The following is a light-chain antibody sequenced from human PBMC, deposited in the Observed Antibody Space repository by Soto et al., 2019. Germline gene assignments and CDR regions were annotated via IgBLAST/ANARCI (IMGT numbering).Light chain of an antibody. J-gene: IGLJ1*01. CDR2: EVS. V-gene: IGLV2-14*01. CDR3: SSYTSSSTYV. Sequence: QSVLTQPASVSGSPGQSITISCTGTSSDVGGYNYVSWYQHHPGKAPKIMVFEVSNRPSGVSNRFSGSKSGNTASLTISGLQAEDEADYYCSSYTSSSTYVFXTGTKVTVL. CDR1: SSDVGGYNY.